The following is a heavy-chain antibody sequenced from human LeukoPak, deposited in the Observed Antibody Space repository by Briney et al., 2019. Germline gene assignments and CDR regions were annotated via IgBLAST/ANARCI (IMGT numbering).Heavy chain of an antibody. CDR3: AADGYNLQYYFDY. V-gene: IGHV1-58*01. Sequence: SVKVSCKASGFTFTSSAVQWVRQARGQRLEWIGWIVVGSGNTNYAQKFQERVTITRDMSTSTAYMELSSLRSEDTAVYYCAADGYNLQYYFDYWGQGTLVTVSP. CDR2: IVVGSGNT. CDR1: GFTFTSSA. J-gene: IGHJ4*02. D-gene: IGHD5-24*01.